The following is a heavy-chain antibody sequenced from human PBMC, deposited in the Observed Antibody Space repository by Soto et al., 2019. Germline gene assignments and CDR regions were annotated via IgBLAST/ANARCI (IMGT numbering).Heavy chain of an antibody. Sequence: SEALPLTCAVYGGSFSGYYWRWIRQPPGKGLEWIGEINHSGSTNYNPSLKSRVTISVDTSKNQFSLKLSSVTAADTAVYYCARSHYGDYPNYYYGMDVWGQGTTVT. J-gene: IGHJ6*02. D-gene: IGHD4-17*01. CDR3: ARSHYGDYPNYYYGMDV. CDR1: GGSFSGYY. V-gene: IGHV4-34*01. CDR2: INHSGST.